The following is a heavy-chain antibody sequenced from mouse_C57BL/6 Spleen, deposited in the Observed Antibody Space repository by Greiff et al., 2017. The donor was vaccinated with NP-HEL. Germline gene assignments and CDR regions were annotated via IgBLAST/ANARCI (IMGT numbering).Heavy chain of an antibody. V-gene: IGHV1-64*01. J-gene: IGHJ2*01. CDR1: GYTFTSYW. Sequence: VQLQQPGAELVKPGASVKLSCKASGYTFTSYWMHWVKQRPGQGLEWIGRIHPNSGSTNYNEKFKSKATLTVDKSSSTAYMQLSSLTSEDSAVYYCARWGDSTGVDYWGQGTTLTVSS. CDR3: ARWGDSTGVDY. D-gene: IGHD4-1*02. CDR2: IHPNSGST.